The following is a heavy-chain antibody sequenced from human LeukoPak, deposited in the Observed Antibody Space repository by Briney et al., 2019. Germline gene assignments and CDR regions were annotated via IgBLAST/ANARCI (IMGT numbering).Heavy chain of an antibody. V-gene: IGHV1-46*01. J-gene: IGHJ3*02. D-gene: IGHD2-21*02. CDR1: GYTFTSYY. Sequence: ASEKVSCKASGYTFTSYYMHWVRQAPGQGLEWMGIINPSGGSTSYAQKFQGRVTMTRDTSTSTVYMELSSLRSEDTAVYYCARGGHIVVVTATSDAFDIWGQGTMVTVSS. CDR2: INPSGGST. CDR3: ARGGHIVVVTATSDAFDI.